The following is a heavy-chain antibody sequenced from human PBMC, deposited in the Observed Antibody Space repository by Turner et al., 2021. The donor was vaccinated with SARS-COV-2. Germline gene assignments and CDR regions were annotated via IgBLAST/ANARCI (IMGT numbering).Heavy chain of an antibody. CDR3: ARVENPAYFHYMGV. Sequence: QVQLPESGPGLVKPSETVSLTCAVSGGSINNYFWSWIRQTPREGLEWIGDIYYRGNSNYNASLESRVTISVDTSKNQFFLKLNSVTTADTAVYYCARVENPAYFHYMGVWGKGITVTVSS. CDR1: GGSINNYF. V-gene: IGHV4-59*01. CDR2: IYYRGNS. D-gene: IGHD3-3*01. J-gene: IGHJ6*03.